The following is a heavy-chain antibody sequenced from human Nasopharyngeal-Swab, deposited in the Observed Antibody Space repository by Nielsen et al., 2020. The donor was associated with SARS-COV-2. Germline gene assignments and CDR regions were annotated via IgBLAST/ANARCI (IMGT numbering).Heavy chain of an antibody. CDR1: GGTFSSYA. V-gene: IGHV1-69*06. D-gene: IGHD3-3*01. Sequence: SVKVSCKASGGTFSSYAISWVRQAPGQGLEWMGGIIPIFGTANYAQKFQGRVTITADKSTSTAYMELSSLRSEDTAAYYCARDKGLRFLEWLPLKGFTGWFDPWGQGTLVTVSS. J-gene: IGHJ5*02. CDR2: IIPIFGTA. CDR3: ARDKGLRFLEWLPLKGFTGWFDP.